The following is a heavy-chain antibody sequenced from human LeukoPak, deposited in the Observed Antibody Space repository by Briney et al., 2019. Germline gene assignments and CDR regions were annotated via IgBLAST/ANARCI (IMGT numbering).Heavy chain of an antibody. J-gene: IGHJ4*02. Sequence: GGSLRLSCVVSGFSFSTSGMHWVRQAPGKGLEWVAFIQYDGNNKYYVDSVRGRFTISRDNAKNSLYLQMNNVRAEDTAIYYCARGHYEFYERGRGTLVTVSS. CDR3: ARGHYEFYE. CDR2: IQYDGNNK. CDR1: GFSFSTSG. V-gene: IGHV3-30*02. D-gene: IGHD3-3*01.